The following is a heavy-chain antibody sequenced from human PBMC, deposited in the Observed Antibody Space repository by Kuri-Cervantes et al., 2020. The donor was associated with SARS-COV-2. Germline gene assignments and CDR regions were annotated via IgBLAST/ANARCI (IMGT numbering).Heavy chain of an antibody. CDR3: ARDRWDAILDY. J-gene: IGHJ4*02. V-gene: IGHV1-18*04. D-gene: IGHD1-26*01. CDR1: GFIFTSYG. Sequence: ASVKVSCKASGFIFTSYGISWVRQAPGQGLEWMGWNSAYNLKTIYAQKVQDRVTMTVDTNTDTAFMEVRSLRSDDTAVYYCARDRWDAILDYWGQGTLVTVSS. CDR2: NSAYNLKT.